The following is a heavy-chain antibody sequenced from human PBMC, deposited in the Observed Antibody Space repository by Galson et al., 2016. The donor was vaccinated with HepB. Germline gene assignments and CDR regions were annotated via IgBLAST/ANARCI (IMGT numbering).Heavy chain of an antibody. CDR2: IYSRGTT. CDR3: VRGVYGDHGWFDY. CDR1: GFTVSNNY. Sequence: SLRLSCAASGFTVSNNYMTWVRQAPGKGLEYVSVIYSRGTTYYADSVKGRFTISRDNSQNSLFLQMNTLRAEDTAVYFCVRGVYGDHGWFDYWGQGTLVTGSS. V-gene: IGHV3-66*02. D-gene: IGHD4-17*01. J-gene: IGHJ4*02.